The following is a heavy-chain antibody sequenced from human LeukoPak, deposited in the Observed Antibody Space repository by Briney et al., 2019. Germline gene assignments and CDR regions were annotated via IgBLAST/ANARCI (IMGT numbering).Heavy chain of an antibody. V-gene: IGHV3-30*02. Sequence: GGSLRLSCAASGFTFSTYGMHWVRQAPGKGLEWVAFIRYDGNNKYYADSVKGRFTISRDNSKNMLYLEMKSLRPEDTAVYYCAKNGPDYIWGNYLDYWGQGTLVTVSS. CDR1: GFTFSTYG. CDR3: AKNGPDYIWGNYLDY. J-gene: IGHJ4*02. D-gene: IGHD3-16*01. CDR2: IRYDGNNK.